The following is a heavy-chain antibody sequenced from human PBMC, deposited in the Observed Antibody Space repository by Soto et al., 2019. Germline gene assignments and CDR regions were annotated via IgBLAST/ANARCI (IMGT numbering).Heavy chain of an antibody. V-gene: IGHV2-5*01. CDR3: VHSPWGAAPDY. CDR2: IYWNDDK. J-gene: IGHJ4*02. D-gene: IGHD3-16*01. Sequence: QITLRESGPTLVKPTQTLTLTCTLSGFSVSARGVGVGWIRQPPGKALEWLGIIYWNDDKQYNPSLKSRLAITKDTSKNQVVVTMTNLDPVDTATYYFVHSPWGAAPDYWGQGTVVTVSS. CDR1: GFSVSARGVG.